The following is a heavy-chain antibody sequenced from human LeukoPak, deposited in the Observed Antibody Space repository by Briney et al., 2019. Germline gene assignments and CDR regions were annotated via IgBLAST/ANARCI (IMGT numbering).Heavy chain of an antibody. J-gene: IGHJ4*02. D-gene: IGHD1-1*01. CDR1: GGSISSYY. CDR3: ARTNSPFAGTTSPFDY. Sequence: SETLSLTCTVSGGSISSYYWSWIRQPAGKGLEWIGRIYTSGSTSYNPSLKSRVTMSVDTSKNQFSLKLSSVTAADTAVYYCARTNSPFAGTTSPFDYWGQGTLVTVSS. CDR2: IYTSGST. V-gene: IGHV4-4*07.